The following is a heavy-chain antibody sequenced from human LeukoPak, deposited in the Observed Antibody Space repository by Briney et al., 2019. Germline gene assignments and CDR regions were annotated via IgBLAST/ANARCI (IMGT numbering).Heavy chain of an antibody. CDR2: IIPIHGIA. Sequence: GSSVKVSCKASGGTFCSYAISWVRQAPGQGLEWMGRIIPIHGIANYAQKFQGRVTITADKSTSTAYMELSSLRSEDTAVYYCATSNGYCSSTSCYARFAYYYGMDVWGQGTTVTVFS. V-gene: IGHV1-69*04. CDR3: ATSNGYCSSTSCYARFAYYYGMDV. D-gene: IGHD2-2*01. J-gene: IGHJ6*02. CDR1: GGTFCSYA.